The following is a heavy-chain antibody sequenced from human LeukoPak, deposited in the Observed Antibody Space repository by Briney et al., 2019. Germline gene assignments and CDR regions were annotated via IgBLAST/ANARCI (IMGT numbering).Heavy chain of an antibody. Sequence: SETLSLTCTVSGGSISSGGYYWSWIRQPPEKGLEWIGYIYHSGSTYYNPSLKSRVTISVDRSKNQFSLKLSSVTAADTAVYYCARKRSSPDCSSTSCYTGGLVDYWGQGTLVTVSS. J-gene: IGHJ4*02. CDR1: GGSISSGGYY. V-gene: IGHV4-30-2*01. CDR2: IYHSGST. D-gene: IGHD2-2*02. CDR3: ARKRSSPDCSSTSCYTGGLVDY.